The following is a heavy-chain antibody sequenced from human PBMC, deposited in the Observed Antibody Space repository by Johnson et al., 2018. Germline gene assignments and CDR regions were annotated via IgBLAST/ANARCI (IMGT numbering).Heavy chain of an antibody. CDR3: ASDSYTEFWGCSYLQGSAGYGV. CDR2: ISYDGSSE. J-gene: IGHJ3*01. Sequence: QVQLAQSGGGVVQPGRSLRLSCEASGFSFNRYSMHWVRQAPGKGLEWVALISYDGSSEDYVDSVKGRFTVSRDSSENTLTLQMNILGREETAVYYSASDSYTEFWGCSYLQGSAGYGVWGKGTLVAVSS. D-gene: IGHD3-3*01. CDR1: GFSFNRYS. V-gene: IGHV3-30*03.